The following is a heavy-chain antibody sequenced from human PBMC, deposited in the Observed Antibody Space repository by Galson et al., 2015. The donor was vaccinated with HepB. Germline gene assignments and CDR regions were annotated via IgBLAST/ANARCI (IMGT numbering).Heavy chain of an antibody. CDR3: ARIRHREDYYDSSGPGCFDY. CDR2: IYYSGST. CDR1: GGSISSSSYY. J-gene: IGHJ4*02. V-gene: IGHV4-39*01. Sequence: SETLSLTCTVSGGSISSSSYYWGWIRRPPGKGLEWIGSIYYSGSTYYNPSLKSRVTISVDTSKNQFSLKLSSVTAADTAVYYCARIRHREDYYDSSGPGCFDYWGQGTLVTVSS. D-gene: IGHD3-22*01.